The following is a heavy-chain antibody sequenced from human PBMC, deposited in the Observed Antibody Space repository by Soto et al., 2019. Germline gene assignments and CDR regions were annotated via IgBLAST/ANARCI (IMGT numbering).Heavy chain of an antibody. CDR3: ARNDIVVVPAAISWFDP. Sequence: ASVKVSCKASGYTFTSYGISWVRQAPGQGLEWMGWISAYNGNTNYAQKLQGRVTMTTDTSTSTAYMELRSLRSDDTAAYYCARNDIVVVPAAISWFDPWGQGTLVTVSS. CDR1: GYTFTSYG. V-gene: IGHV1-18*01. D-gene: IGHD2-2*01. CDR2: ISAYNGNT. J-gene: IGHJ5*02.